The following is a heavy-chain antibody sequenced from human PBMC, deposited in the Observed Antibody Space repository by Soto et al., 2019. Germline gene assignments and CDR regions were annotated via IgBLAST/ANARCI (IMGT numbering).Heavy chain of an antibody. CDR1: GFTISGYA. D-gene: IGHD4-17*01. Sequence: GGSLRLSCAASGFTISGYAMSWARQAPGKGLEWVAGVSGSGARTYYADSVKGRFTISRDNAKNTVSLRMNSLRIEDTAVYFCAKEIDTDYFDPWGQGTLVTVSS. J-gene: IGHJ5*02. CDR2: VSGSGART. CDR3: AKEIDTDYFDP. V-gene: IGHV3-23*01.